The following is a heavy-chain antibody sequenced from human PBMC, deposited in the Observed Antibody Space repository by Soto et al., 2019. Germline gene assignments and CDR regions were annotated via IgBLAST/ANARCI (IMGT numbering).Heavy chain of an antibody. CDR2: INPDGSAK. Sequence: EVQLVESGGGLVQPGGSLRLSCAASGFTFSGHWMFWARQAPGKGLEWVANINPDGSAKYYVDYVRGRFTASRDNAENSLYLQMNSLRGDDTAMYYCARWACTGGSCHIDYWGQGTLLTVSS. D-gene: IGHD2-15*01. CDR1: GFTFSGHW. CDR3: ARWACTGGSCHIDY. V-gene: IGHV3-7*05. J-gene: IGHJ4*02.